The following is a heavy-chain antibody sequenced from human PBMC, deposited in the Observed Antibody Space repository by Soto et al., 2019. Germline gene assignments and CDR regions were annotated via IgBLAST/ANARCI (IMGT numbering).Heavy chain of an antibody. CDR3: ARGRGPRAMASIEYFHH. CDR1: GYTFSSYE. V-gene: IGHV1-18*01. CDR2: ITPHNGNT. Sequence: QVQLVQSGAEVKKPGASVKVSCEASGYTFSSYEISWVRQAPGQGLEWVGWITPHNGNTKNAQKLQGRVTMTTDISTSTAYMELRSLRSDDTAVYYCARGRGPRAMASIEYFHHWGQGTLVTVSS. J-gene: IGHJ1*01. D-gene: IGHD6-19*01.